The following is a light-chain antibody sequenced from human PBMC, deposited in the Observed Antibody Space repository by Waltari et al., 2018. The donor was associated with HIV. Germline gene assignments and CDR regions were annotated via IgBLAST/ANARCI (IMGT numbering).Light chain of an antibody. V-gene: IGLV2-14*01. CDR1: SSDVGGYDY. Sequence: QSALTQSASVSGSPGPSITISCTGPSSDVGGYDYVSWYQQHPGKAPKLVIYEVSNRPSGVSTRFSGSKSGNTASLIISGLQAEDEADYYCTSYTSSTTLVFGTGTKVTVL. CDR3: TSYTSSTTLV. CDR2: EVS. J-gene: IGLJ1*01.